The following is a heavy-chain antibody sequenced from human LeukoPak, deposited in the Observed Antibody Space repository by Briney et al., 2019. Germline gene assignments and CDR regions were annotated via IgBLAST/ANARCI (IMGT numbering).Heavy chain of an antibody. V-gene: IGHV3-23*01. CDR2: ISASGGST. CDR1: GFTFGDYA. J-gene: IGHJ6*03. CDR3: AKELPTLIYYYMDV. Sequence: EGSLRLSCAASGFTFGDYAMTWVRQAPEKGLEWVSTISASGGSTYYADSVKGRFTNSRDNSKNTLYLQISSLRAEDTAVYFCAKELPTLIYYYMDVWGKGTTVTVSS.